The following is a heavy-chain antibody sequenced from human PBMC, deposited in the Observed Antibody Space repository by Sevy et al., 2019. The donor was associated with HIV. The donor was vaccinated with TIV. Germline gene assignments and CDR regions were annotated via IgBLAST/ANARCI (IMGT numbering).Heavy chain of an antibody. V-gene: IGHV3-33*01. CDR3: ARDGGGGVGVGITDVIDL. D-gene: IGHD3-16*01. Sequence: GGSLRLSCAASGFTFSGYGMHWVRQAPGKALEWVGIIWDDGTNEHYSDSVKGRFIISRDNSKNTVDLQMTSLRGDDTGVYFGARDGGGGVGVGITDVIDLWGQGTMVTVSS. J-gene: IGHJ3*01. CDR2: IWDDGTNE. CDR1: GFTFSGYG.